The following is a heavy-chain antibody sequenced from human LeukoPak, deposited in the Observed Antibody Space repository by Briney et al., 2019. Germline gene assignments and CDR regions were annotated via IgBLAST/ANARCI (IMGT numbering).Heavy chain of an antibody. V-gene: IGHV4-34*01. Sequence: SETLSLTCAVYGGSFSGYYWSWIRQPPGKGLEWIGEINHSGSTNYNPSLKSRVTISVDTSKNQFSLKLSSVTAADTAVYYCARGGHDSSDNWGQGALVTVSS. D-gene: IGHD3-22*01. J-gene: IGHJ4*02. CDR2: INHSGST. CDR3: ARGGHDSSDN. CDR1: GGSFSGYY.